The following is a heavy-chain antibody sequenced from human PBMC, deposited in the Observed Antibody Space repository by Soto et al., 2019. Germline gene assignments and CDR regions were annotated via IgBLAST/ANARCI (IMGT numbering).Heavy chain of an antibody. J-gene: IGHJ4*02. Sequence: ASVKVSCKASGYTFTNYAMHWVRQAPGQRLEWMGWINGGNGNTKYSPKLQDRVTITRDTSASTAYMELSSLRSEDTALYYCARDGVAAGNINFDYWGQGTLVTVSS. V-gene: IGHV1-3*01. CDR1: GYTFTNYA. CDR2: INGGNGNT. D-gene: IGHD6-25*01. CDR3: ARDGVAAGNINFDY.